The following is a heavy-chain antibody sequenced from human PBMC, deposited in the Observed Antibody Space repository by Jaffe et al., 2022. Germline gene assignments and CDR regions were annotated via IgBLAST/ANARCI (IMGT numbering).Heavy chain of an antibody. CDR3: AKERDTVGWWDVFDY. CDR1: GFTFSSYA. J-gene: IGHJ4*02. D-gene: IGHD6-19*01. Sequence: QVQLVESGGGVVQSGGSLRLSCAASGFTFSSYAMHWVRQAPGKGLEWVAFIRHDGSSKYYADSVKGRLTISRDNTKNTLYLQMNSLRAEDTAVYYCAKERDTVGWWDVFDYWGQGTLVAVSS. CDR2: IRHDGSSK. V-gene: IGHV3-30*02.